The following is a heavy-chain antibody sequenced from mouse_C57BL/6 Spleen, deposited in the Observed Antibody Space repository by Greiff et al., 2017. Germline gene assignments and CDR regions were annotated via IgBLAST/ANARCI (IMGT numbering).Heavy chain of an antibody. CDR3: GRPVRRQGYFDY. Sequence: EVHVVESGGGLVKPGGSLKLTCAASGFTFSSYAMSWVRQPPQKRLEWVATISDGGSYTYYPDNVKGRVTISRDNAKNNLYLQMSNLKSKDTATYYCGRPVRRQGYFDYWGTGTTVTVSS. D-gene: IGHD1-2*01. CDR1: GFTFSSYA. J-gene: IGHJ1*03. CDR2: ISDGGSYT. V-gene: IGHV5-4*01.